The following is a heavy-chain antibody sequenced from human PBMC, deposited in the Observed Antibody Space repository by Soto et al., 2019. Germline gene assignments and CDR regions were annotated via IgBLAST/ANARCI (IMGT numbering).Heavy chain of an antibody. CDR1: GFTFSSYA. D-gene: IGHD6-13*01. V-gene: IGHV3-30-3*01. Sequence: AGGSLRLSCAASGFTFSSYAMHWVRQAPGKGLEWVAVISYDGSNKYYADSVKGRFTISRDNSKNTLYLQMNSLRAEDTAVYYCASSSSSWYDDYWGQGTLVTVSS. CDR2: ISYDGSNK. J-gene: IGHJ4*02. CDR3: ASSSSSWYDDY.